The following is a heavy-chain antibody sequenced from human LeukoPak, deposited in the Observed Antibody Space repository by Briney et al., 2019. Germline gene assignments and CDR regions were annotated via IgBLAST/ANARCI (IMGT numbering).Heavy chain of an antibody. J-gene: IGHJ4*02. D-gene: IGHD3-22*01. CDR3: ARGFDSRFFNY. V-gene: IGHV3-7*01. Sequence: GESLKISCKGFGYTFTNYWMTWVRQAPGKGLEWVANIKQDGSEKYYVDSVKGRFTISRDNAKNSLYLQMNSLRAEDTAVYYCARGFDSRFFNYWGQGTLVTVSS. CDR1: GYTFTNYW. CDR2: IKQDGSEK.